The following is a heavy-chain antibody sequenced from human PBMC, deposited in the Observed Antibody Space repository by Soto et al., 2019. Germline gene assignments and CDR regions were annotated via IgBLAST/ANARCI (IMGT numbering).Heavy chain of an antibody. CDR1: GFTFSSYW. D-gene: IGHD6-13*01. CDR2: INSDGTST. V-gene: IGHV3-74*01. J-gene: IGHJ6*03. Sequence: GGSLRLSCAASGFTFSSYWMHWVRQAPGKGLVWVSRINSDGTSTSYADSVKGRFTISRDNAKNTLYLQMSSLRAEDTAVYYFRCTSSSWYATLYYYYMDVWGKGTTVTVSS. CDR3: RCTSSSWYATLYYYYMDV.